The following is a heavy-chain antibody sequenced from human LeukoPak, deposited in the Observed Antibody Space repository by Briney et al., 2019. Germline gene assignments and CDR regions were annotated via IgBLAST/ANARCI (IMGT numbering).Heavy chain of an antibody. V-gene: IGHV3-23*01. CDR3: AKDIRPAEPTRGYSYVKYNWFDP. J-gene: IGHJ5*02. Sequence: PGGSLRLSCAASGFTFSSYWMSWVRQAPGKGLEWVSAISGSGGSTYYADSVKGRFTISRDNSKNTLYLQMNSLRAEDTAVYYCAKDIRPAEPTRGYSYVKYNWFDPWGQGTLVTVSS. CDR1: GFTFSSYW. D-gene: IGHD5-18*01. CDR2: ISGSGGST.